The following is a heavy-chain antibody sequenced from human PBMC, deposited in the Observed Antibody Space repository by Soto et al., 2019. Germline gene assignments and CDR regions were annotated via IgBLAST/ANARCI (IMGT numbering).Heavy chain of an antibody. D-gene: IGHD2-21*02. V-gene: IGHV4-31*01. J-gene: IGHJ4*02. CDR1: GGSISSDDYY. Sequence: QVQLQESGPGLVKPSQTLSLTCTVSGGSISSDDYYWSWIRPHPGQGLEWIGYIHYCGSTFYNPSLKSLVSTSVDTSKGPFSLKLSSVTAADTAVYYSARESLAYCGGDCYSSPFDYWGQGVLVTVSS. CDR3: ARESLAYCGGDCYSSPFDY. CDR2: IHYCGST.